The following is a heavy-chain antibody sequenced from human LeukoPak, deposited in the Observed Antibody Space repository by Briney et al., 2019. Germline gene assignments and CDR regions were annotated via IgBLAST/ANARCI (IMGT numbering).Heavy chain of an antibody. CDR2: IDQSGST. V-gene: IGHV4-34*01. D-gene: IGHD3-10*01. J-gene: IGHJ4*02. CDR3: AINDGSGSYYKSDY. Sequence: SETLSLTCAVYVASLTAYYWSWIRQPPGKGLEWIGEIDQSGSTNYNPSLKSRVTITIDTSKNQFSLKLNSVTASYTALYYCAINDGSGSYYKSDYWGQGTLVTVSS. CDR1: VASLTAYY.